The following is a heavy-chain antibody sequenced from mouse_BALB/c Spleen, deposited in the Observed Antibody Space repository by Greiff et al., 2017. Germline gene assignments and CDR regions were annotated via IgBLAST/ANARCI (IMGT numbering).Heavy chain of an antibody. D-gene: IGHD1-1*01. J-gene: IGHJ2*01. CDR2: IYPGNSDT. CDR1: GYSFTSYW. V-gene: IGHV1-5*01. Sequence: VQLQQSGTVLARPGASVKMSCKASGYSFTSYWMHWVKQRPGQGLEWIGAIYPGNSDTSYNQKFKGKAKLTAVTSASTAYMELSSLTNEDSAVYYCTREGGGLRRWDYWGQGTTLTVSS. CDR3: TREGGGLRRWDY.